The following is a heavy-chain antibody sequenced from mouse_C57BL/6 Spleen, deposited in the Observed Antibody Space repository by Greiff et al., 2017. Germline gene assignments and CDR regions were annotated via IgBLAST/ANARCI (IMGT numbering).Heavy chain of an antibody. V-gene: IGHV5-17*01. CDR1: GFTFSDYG. CDR3: ASYGSSSWFAY. CDR2: ISSGSSTI. J-gene: IGHJ3*01. Sequence: EVKLMESGGGLVKPGGSLKLSCAASGFTFSDYGMHWVRQAPEKGLEWVAYISSGSSTIYYADTVKGRFTISRDNAKNTLFLQMTSLRSEDTAMYYCASYGSSSWFAYWGQGTLVTVSA. D-gene: IGHD1-1*01.